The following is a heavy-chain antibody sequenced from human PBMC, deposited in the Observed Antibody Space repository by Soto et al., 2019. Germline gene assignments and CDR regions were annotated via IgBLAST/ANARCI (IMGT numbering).Heavy chain of an antibody. CDR1: GVSIGRDHYY. D-gene: IGHD3-10*01. J-gene: IGHJ4*02. CDR3: ASEHGSGSYYFDY. Sequence: SETLSLTCTVSGVSIGRDHYYWTWIRQNSEEGLQWIGYIYYSGRTYYNPSLESRVLISSDKSKNQFSLQLSSVTAADTAVYYCASEHGSGSYYFDYWGQGTPVTVSS. V-gene: IGHV4-31*03. CDR2: IYYSGRT.